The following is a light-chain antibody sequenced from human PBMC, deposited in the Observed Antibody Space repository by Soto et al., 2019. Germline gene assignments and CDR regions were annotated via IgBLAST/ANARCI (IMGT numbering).Light chain of an antibody. Sequence: QSVLTQSPSASASLGASVKLTCTLSSVHSSYAIAWHQQQPEKGPRYLMKLNSDGSHSKGDGIPDRFSGSSSGAERYLTISSLQSEDEADYYCQTWGTGIQGVFGGGTKLTVL. CDR3: QTWGTGIQGV. V-gene: IGLV4-69*01. J-gene: IGLJ3*02. CDR2: LNSDGSH. CDR1: SVHSSYA.